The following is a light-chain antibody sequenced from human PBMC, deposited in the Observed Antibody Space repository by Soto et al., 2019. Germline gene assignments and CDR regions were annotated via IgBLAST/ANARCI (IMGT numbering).Light chain of an antibody. CDR3: TSYVGDDTWV. J-gene: IGLJ3*02. V-gene: IGLV2-8*01. CDR2: EVT. Sequence: QSVLTQPPSASGSPGQSVTISCTGTSSDVGAYKYVSWYQQYPGKAPKLMIYEVTKRPSGVPDRFSGSKSGNSASLTVSRLQAEDEADYYCTSYVGDDTWVFGGGTKVTVL. CDR1: SSDVGAYKY.